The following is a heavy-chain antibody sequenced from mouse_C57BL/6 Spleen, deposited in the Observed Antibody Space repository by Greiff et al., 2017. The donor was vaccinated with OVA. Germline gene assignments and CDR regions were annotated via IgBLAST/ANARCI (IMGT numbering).Heavy chain of an antibody. Sequence: VQLQQSGAELVKPGASVKISCKASGYAFSSYWMNLVKQRPGNGLEWIGQIYPGDGDTNYNEKVKGKAKLTADKSSRTAYMQLSSLTSEDSAVYFCARSGNWVDYWGQGTTLTVAS. CDR1: GYAFSSYW. CDR3: ARSGNWVDY. J-gene: IGHJ2*01. D-gene: IGHD4-1*01. CDR2: IYPGDGDT. V-gene: IGHV1-80*01.